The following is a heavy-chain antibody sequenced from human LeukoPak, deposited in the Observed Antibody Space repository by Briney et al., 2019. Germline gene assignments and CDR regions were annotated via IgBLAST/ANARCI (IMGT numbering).Heavy chain of an antibody. CDR2: IRSKAYGGTT. J-gene: IGHJ6*03. CDR3: TRSDAVYYYYYYMDV. Sequence: GGSLRLSCTASGFTLGDYAMSWVRQAPGKGLEWVGFIRSKAYGGTTEYAASVKGRFTISRDDSKSIAYLQMNSLKTEDTAVYYCTRSDAVYYYYYYMDVWGKGATVTISS. CDR1: GFTLGDYA. V-gene: IGHV3-49*04. D-gene: IGHD2-2*01.